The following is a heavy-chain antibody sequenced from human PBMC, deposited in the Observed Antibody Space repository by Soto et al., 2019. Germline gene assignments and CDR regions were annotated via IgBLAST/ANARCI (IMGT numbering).Heavy chain of an antibody. D-gene: IGHD3-10*01. V-gene: IGHV3-48*03. J-gene: IGHJ6*02. CDR2: ISSSGSTI. CDR1: GFTFSSYD. Sequence: LELVESGGGLVQPGGSLRLSCAASGFTFSSYDMNWVRQAPGRGLEWVSYISSSGSTIYYADSVKGRFTISRDNAHKALHMQMHSLSVEDTAVYYCASAAGSVGRGLTGMDVWGPGATVNVSS. CDR3: ASAAGSVGRGLTGMDV.